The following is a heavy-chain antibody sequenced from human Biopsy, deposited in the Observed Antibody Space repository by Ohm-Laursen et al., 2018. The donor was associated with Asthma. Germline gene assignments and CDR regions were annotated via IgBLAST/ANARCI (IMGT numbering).Heavy chain of an antibody. CDR2: VSWNSGSI. Sequence: SLRLSCSAFGFTFDDYAMHWVRQAPGKGLEWVSGVSWNSGSIDYADSVKGRFTISRDNAKNSLYLQMNSLRGADTALYYCVKDIRLQLWGFDSWGQGTLVTVSS. D-gene: IGHD6-13*01. V-gene: IGHV3-9*01. CDR1: GFTFDDYA. CDR3: VKDIRLQLWGFDS. J-gene: IGHJ4*02.